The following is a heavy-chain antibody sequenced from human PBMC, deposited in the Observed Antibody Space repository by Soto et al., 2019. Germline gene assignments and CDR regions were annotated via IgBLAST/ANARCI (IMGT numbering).Heavy chain of an antibody. CDR1: GYTFTTYG. D-gene: IGHD6-19*01. CDR2: INGYNGNT. Sequence: QVQLVQSGAEVKKPGASVKVSCKASGYTFTTYGISWVRQAPGQGLEWMGWINGYNGNTNYAQKLQGRGTMTTDTSTSTAYMELRSLRSDDTALYYWARVPVAGSYFDYWGQGTLVTVSS. CDR3: ARVPVAGSYFDY. J-gene: IGHJ4*02. V-gene: IGHV1-18*01.